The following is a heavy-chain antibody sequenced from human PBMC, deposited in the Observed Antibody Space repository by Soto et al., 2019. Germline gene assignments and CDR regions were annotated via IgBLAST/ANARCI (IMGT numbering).Heavy chain of an antibody. CDR2: IYNSGST. Sequence: PSETLSLTCTVSGGSVSSGIYYWSWIRQPPGKGLEWIGHIYNSGSTNYNPSLKSRVTISVDTSKNQFSLKLSSVTAADTAVYYCAREIQQWLVLGWFDPWGQGTLVTVSS. J-gene: IGHJ5*02. V-gene: IGHV4-61*01. D-gene: IGHD6-19*01. CDR3: AREIQQWLVLGWFDP. CDR1: GGSVSSGIYY.